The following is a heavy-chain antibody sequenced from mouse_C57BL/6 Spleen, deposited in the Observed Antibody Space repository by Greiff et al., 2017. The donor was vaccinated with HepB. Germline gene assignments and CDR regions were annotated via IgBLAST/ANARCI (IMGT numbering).Heavy chain of an antibody. CDR3: ARPLLPNYAMDY. CDR2: ISSGSSTI. CDR1: GFTFSDYG. V-gene: IGHV5-17*01. D-gene: IGHD1-1*01. J-gene: IGHJ4*01. Sequence: DVKLVESGGGLVKPGGSLKLSCAASGFTFSDYGMHWVRQAPEKGLEWVAYISSGSSTIYYADTVKGRFTISRDNAKNTLFLQMTSLRSEDTAMYYCARPLLPNYAMDYWGQGTSVTVSS.